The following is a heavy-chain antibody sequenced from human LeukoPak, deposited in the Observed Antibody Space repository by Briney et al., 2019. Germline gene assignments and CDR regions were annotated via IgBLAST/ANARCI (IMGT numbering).Heavy chain of an antibody. CDR1: GGSISSSNW. CDR3: AGGGQWLVQGY. V-gene: IGHV4-4*02. D-gene: IGHD6-19*01. CDR2: IYHSGST. Sequence: SGTLSLTCAVSGGSISSSNWWSWVRQPPGKGLEWIGEIYHSGSTNYNPSLKSRVTISLDTSKNQFSLKLSSVTAADTAVYYCAGGGQWLVQGYWGQGTLVTVSS. J-gene: IGHJ4*02.